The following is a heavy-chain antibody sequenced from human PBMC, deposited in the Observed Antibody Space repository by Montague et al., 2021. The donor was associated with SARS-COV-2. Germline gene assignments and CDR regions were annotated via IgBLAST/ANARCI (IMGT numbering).Heavy chain of an antibody. CDR1: GFTFSIYA. CDR2: IGDRGINT. CDR3: AKEVPRWYFDL. Sequence: SLRLSCAASGFTFSIYAIHWVRRAPGKGLEYVSAIGDRGINTYYADSVKGRFTISRDDSKNTVYLQMGSLKTEDMAVYYCAKEVPRWYFDLWGRGTPVTVSS. J-gene: IGHJ2*01. V-gene: IGHV3-64*02.